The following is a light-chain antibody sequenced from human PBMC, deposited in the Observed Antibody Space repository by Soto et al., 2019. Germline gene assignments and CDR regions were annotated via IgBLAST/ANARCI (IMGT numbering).Light chain of an antibody. J-gene: IGLJ2*01. V-gene: IGLV2-14*01. CDR1: SSDVGGYNY. Sequence: QSALTQPASVSGSPGQSITISCTGTSSDVGGYNYVSWFQHHPGKAPKLIIYEVSYRPSGVSNRFSGSKSGNTASLTISGLQAEDEADYYCASYTRTTTLVFGGGTKVTVL. CDR3: ASYTRTTTLV. CDR2: EVS.